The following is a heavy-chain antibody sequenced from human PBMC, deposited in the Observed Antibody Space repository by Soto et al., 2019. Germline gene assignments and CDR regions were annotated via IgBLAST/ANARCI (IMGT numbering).Heavy chain of an antibody. Sequence: QVQLQQWGDGLLKPSETLSLTCAVYGGSFSSYYWNWIRQSPGKGLEWIGDINRIGSANYNPSLTGRVTMSVDSWKNQFYLRLTSVTAADTAMYYCARGGVDMIRGITGKRTWLDPWSQGTLVIVS. CDR3: ARGGVDMIRGITGKRTWLDP. D-gene: IGHD3-10*01. CDR2: INRIGSA. CDR1: GGSFSSYY. V-gene: IGHV4-34*01. J-gene: IGHJ5*02.